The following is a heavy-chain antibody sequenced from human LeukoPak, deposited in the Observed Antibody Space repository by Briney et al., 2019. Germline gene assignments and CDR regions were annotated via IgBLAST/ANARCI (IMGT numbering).Heavy chain of an antibody. Sequence: SETLSLTCTVSGGSISSGAYYWTWIRQPAGKGLEWIGRIYTSGSTNYNPSLKSRVTISVDTSKNQFSLKLTSVTAADTAVYYCARAVGTDGYNLWVYWGQGTLVTVSS. J-gene: IGHJ4*02. V-gene: IGHV4-61*02. CDR3: ARAVGTDGYNLWVY. D-gene: IGHD5-24*01. CDR1: GGSISSGAYY. CDR2: IYTSGST.